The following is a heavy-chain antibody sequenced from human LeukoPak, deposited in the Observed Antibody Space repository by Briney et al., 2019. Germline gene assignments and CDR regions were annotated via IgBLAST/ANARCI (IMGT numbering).Heavy chain of an antibody. D-gene: IGHD2-2*01. CDR1: GYTFTSYD. J-gene: IGHJ4*02. Sequence: ASVKVSCKASGYTFTSYDINWVRQATGQGLEWMGWMNPNSGNTGYAQKFQGRVTVTRNTSISTAYMELSSLRSEDTAVYYCARAVGYCSSTSCYYVDYWGQGTLVTVSS. V-gene: IGHV1-8*01. CDR3: ARAVGYCSSTSCYYVDY. CDR2: MNPNSGNT.